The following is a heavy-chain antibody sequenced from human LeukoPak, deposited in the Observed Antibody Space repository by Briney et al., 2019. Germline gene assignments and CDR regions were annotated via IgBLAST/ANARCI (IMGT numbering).Heavy chain of an antibody. D-gene: IGHD5-18*01. CDR2: IIPILGIA. J-gene: IGHJ4*02. CDR1: GGTFSSYA. V-gene: IGHV1-69*04. Sequence: SVKVSCKASGGTFSSYAISWVRQAPGQGLELMGRIIPILGIANYAQKFQGRVTITADKSTSTAYMELRSLRSDDTAVYYCARVNVDTAMVTPPFDYWGQGTLVTVSS. CDR3: ARVNVDTAMVTPPFDY.